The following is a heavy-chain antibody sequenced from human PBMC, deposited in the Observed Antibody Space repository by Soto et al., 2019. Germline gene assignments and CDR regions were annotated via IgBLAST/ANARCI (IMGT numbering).Heavy chain of an antibody. Sequence: QVQLQQWGAGLLKPSETLSLTCAVYGGSFSGYYWSWIRQPPGKGLEWIGEINHSGSTNYNPSLKSRVNISVDTSKNQFSLKLSSVTAADTAVYYCARGGYSGYAHWGQGTLVTVSS. CDR2: INHSGST. J-gene: IGHJ4*02. CDR1: GGSFSGYY. V-gene: IGHV4-34*01. CDR3: ARGGYSGYAH. D-gene: IGHD5-12*01.